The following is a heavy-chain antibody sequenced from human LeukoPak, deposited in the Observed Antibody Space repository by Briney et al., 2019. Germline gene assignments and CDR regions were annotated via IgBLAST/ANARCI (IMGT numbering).Heavy chain of an antibody. D-gene: IGHD6-13*01. Sequence: SETLSLTCTVSGGSISSSSYYWGWIRQPQGKGLEWIGSIYYSGSTCYNPSLKSRVTISVDTSKNQFSLKLSSVTAADTAVYFCARAYSSSWYFNWFDPWGQGTLVTVSS. CDR2: IYYSGST. J-gene: IGHJ5*02. CDR1: GGSISSSSYY. CDR3: ARAYSSSWYFNWFDP. V-gene: IGHV4-39*07.